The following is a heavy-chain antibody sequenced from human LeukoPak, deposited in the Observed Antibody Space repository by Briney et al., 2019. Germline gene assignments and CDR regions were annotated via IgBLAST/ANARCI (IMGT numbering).Heavy chain of an antibody. J-gene: IGHJ4*02. Sequence: PGGSLRLSCIVSGLTFGDSGMSWVRQAPGKGLEWVGFIGSKASGGTLEYAASVKGRFTISRDDSKSIAYLQMNSLKTEDTAIYYCTRGRKDFDYWGQGTLVTVSS. CDR2: IGSKASGGTL. CDR3: TRGRKDFDY. CDR1: GLTFGDSG. D-gene: IGHD1-14*01. V-gene: IGHV3-49*04.